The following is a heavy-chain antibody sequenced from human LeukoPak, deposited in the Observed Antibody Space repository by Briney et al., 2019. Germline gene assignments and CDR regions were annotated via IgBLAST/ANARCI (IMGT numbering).Heavy chain of an antibody. CDR3: ALSSSWYGDGLDY. V-gene: IGHV4-34*01. CDR1: GGSFSGYY. Sequence: PSETLSLTCAVYGGSFSGYYWSWIRPPPGKGLEWIGEINHSGSTNYNPSLKSRVTISVDTSKNQFSLKLSSVTAADTAVYYCALSSSWYGDGLDYWGQGTLVTVSS. CDR2: INHSGST. J-gene: IGHJ4*02. D-gene: IGHD6-13*01.